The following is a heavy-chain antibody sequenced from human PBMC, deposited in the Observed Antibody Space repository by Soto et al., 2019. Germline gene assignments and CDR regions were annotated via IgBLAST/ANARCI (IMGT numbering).Heavy chain of an antibody. D-gene: IGHD1-26*01. Sequence: GGSLRLSCAASGFTFSSFAVSWGRQAPGKGLEWVSSISPNVGSTYYADSVKGRFTISRDNSKNTLYLQMNSLRAEDTAIYYCARSGSYSWLPYWGQGTPVTVSS. CDR1: GFTFSSFA. J-gene: IGHJ4*02. CDR3: ARSGSYSWLPY. V-gene: IGHV3-23*01. CDR2: ISPNVGST.